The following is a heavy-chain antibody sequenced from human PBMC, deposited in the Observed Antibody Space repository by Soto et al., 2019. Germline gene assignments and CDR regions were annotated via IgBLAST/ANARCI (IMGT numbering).Heavy chain of an antibody. V-gene: IGHV4-31*03. J-gene: IGHJ6*02. Sequence: SEPLSPPCTVYGGSISSGGYYWSWIRQHPGKGLEWIGYIYYSGSTYYNPSLKSRVTISVDTSKNQFSPKLSSVTAADTAVYYCARDGRFYDFWSGYYNYYGMDVWGQGTTVTVSS. CDR1: GGSISSGGYY. D-gene: IGHD3-3*01. CDR3: ARDGRFYDFWSGYYNYYGMDV. CDR2: IYYSGST.